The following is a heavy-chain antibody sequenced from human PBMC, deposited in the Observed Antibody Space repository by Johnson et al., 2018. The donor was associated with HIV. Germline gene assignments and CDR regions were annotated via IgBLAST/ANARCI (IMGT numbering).Heavy chain of an antibody. CDR1: GFIFSSYA. V-gene: IGHV3-64*01. D-gene: IGHD1-26*01. Sequence: VQLVESGGGVVQPGRSLRLSCVASGFIFSSYAMHWVRQGPGKRLEFVSAISSNGGSTYYANSVKGIFTISRDNSKNTLYLQMGSLRTEDMAVYYCARGKYGSGSSWHPWG. J-gene: IGHJ6*01. CDR2: ISSNGGST. CDR3: ARGKYGSGSSWHP.